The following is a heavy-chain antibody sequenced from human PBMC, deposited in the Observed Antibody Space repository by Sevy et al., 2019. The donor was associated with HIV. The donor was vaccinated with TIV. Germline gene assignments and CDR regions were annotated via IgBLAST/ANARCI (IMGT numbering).Heavy chain of an antibody. Sequence: SETLSLTCTVSGGSISSGTYYWGWIRQPPGKGLEWIGNIYYGGTSYYNPSLKSRVTISVDTSKNQFSLNLRSMTAADTAVFYCARGGGNSEWGYYFDFWGQGTLVTVSS. CDR2: IYYGGTS. CDR3: ARGGGNSEWGYYFDF. V-gene: IGHV4-39*01. J-gene: IGHJ4*02. D-gene: IGHD2-21*02. CDR1: GGSISSGTYY.